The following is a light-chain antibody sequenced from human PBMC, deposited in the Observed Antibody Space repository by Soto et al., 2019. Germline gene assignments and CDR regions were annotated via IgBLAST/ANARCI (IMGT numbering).Light chain of an antibody. CDR3: QQYYSYPIT. CDR1: QGISSY. Sequence: AIRMTQSPSSFSASTGDRVTITCRASQGISSYLAWYQQKPGKAPKLLIYAASTLQSGVPSRFSGSGSGTDFTLTISCLQSEDFETYYCQQYYSYPITFGQGTRLEI. CDR2: AAS. J-gene: IGKJ5*01. V-gene: IGKV1-8*01.